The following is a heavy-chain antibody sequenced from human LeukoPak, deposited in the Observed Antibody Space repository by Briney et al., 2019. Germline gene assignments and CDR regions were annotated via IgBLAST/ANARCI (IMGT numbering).Heavy chain of an antibody. Sequence: SETLSLTCAVYGGSFSGYYWSWIRQPPGKGLEWIGEINHSGSTNYNPSLKSRVTISVDTSKNQLSLKLSSVTAADTAVYYCARGDGYNYSDFDYWGQGTLVTVSS. CDR1: GGSFSGYY. V-gene: IGHV4-34*01. D-gene: IGHD5-24*01. CDR2: INHSGST. CDR3: ARGDGYNYSDFDY. J-gene: IGHJ4*02.